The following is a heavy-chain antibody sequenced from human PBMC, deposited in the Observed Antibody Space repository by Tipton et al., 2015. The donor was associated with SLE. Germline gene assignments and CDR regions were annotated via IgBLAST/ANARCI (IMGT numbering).Heavy chain of an antibody. V-gene: IGHV4-34*01. CDR1: GGSFSGYS. CDR2: INHSGST. CDR3: ARANLQWLVQDY. J-gene: IGHJ4*02. Sequence: TLSLTCAVYGGSFSGYSWSWIRQSPGKGLEWIGEINHSGSTNYNPSLKSRVTISVDTSKNQFSLKLSSVTAADTAVYYCARANLQWLVQDYWGQGTLVTVSS. D-gene: IGHD6-19*01.